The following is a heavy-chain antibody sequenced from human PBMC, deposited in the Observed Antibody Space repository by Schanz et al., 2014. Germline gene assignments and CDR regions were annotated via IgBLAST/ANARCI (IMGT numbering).Heavy chain of an antibody. CDR3: TTVDCSSPSCPP. V-gene: IGHV3-15*01. CDR1: TFSVSSNY. D-gene: IGHD2-2*01. Sequence: VQLVESGGGLVKPGGSLRLSCAASTFSVSSNYMTWVRQAPGKGLEWVGRIRSKADGGTTDYAAPVKGRFTISRDDSKNTLFLQINSLKTEDTAVYYCTTVDCSSPSCPPWGQGTLVTVSS. CDR2: IRSKADGGTT. J-gene: IGHJ5*02.